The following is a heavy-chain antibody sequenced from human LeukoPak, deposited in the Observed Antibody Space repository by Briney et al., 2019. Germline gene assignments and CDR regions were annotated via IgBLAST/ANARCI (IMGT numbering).Heavy chain of an antibody. Sequence: GGSLRLSCAASRFTFSSYGMHWVRQAPGKGLEWVAVIWYDGSNKYYADSVKGRFTISRDNSKNTLYLQMNSLRAEDTAVYYCAKLYYYGSGRVPLSDYWGQGTLVTVSS. D-gene: IGHD3-10*01. J-gene: IGHJ4*02. V-gene: IGHV3-33*06. CDR2: IWYDGSNK. CDR1: RFTFSSYG. CDR3: AKLYYYGSGRVPLSDY.